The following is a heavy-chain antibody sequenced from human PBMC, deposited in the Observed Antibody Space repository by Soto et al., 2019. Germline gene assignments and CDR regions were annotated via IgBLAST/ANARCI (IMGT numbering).Heavy chain of an antibody. CDR1: GGSVSSGSYY. Sequence: PSETLSLTCTVSGGSVSSGSYYWSWIRQPPGKGLEWIGYIYYSGSTNYNPSLKSRVTISVDTSKNQFSLKLSSVTAADTAVYYCASMTTVVKSSLAFDYWGQGTLVTVSS. CDR3: ASMTTVVKSSLAFDY. D-gene: IGHD4-17*01. J-gene: IGHJ4*02. CDR2: IYYSGST. V-gene: IGHV4-61*01.